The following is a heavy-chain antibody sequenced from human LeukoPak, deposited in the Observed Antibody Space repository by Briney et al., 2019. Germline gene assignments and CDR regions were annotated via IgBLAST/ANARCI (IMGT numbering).Heavy chain of an antibody. D-gene: IGHD2-2*03. J-gene: IGHJ6*03. CDR1: GFTFSSYA. CDR3: AFGYCSSTSCSRDYYYYMDV. Sequence: GGSLRLSCAASGFTFSSYAMHWVRQAPGKGLEYVSAISSNWGSTYYANSVKGRFTISRDNSKNTLYLQMGSLRAEDMAVYYCAFGYCSSTSCSRDYYYYMDVWGKGTTVTVSS. CDR2: ISSNWGST. V-gene: IGHV3-64*01.